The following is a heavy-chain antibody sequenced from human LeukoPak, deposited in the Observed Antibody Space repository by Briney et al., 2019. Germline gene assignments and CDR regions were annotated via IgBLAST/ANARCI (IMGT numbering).Heavy chain of an antibody. V-gene: IGHV3-23*01. D-gene: IGHD3-22*01. CDR3: AKDVDYYDSIGFDY. CDR1: GFTFSSYA. Sequence: GGSLRLSCAASGFTFSSYAMSWVRQAPGKGLEWVSAISGSGGSTYYADSVKGQFTISRDNSKNTLYLQMNSLRAEDTAVYYCAKDVDYYDSIGFDYWGQGTLVTVSS. CDR2: ISGSGGST. J-gene: IGHJ4*02.